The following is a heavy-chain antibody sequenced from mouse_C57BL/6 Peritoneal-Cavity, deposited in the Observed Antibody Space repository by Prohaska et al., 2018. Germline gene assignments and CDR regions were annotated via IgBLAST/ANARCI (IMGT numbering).Heavy chain of an antibody. CDR2: ITHSGET. CDR3: AGDRDGYWYFDV. Sequence: QMQLQESGPGLVKPSQSLFLTCSITGFPITSGYYWIWIRQSPGKPLEWLGYITHSGETFYNPSLQSPISITRETSKNQFFLQLNSVTTEDTAVYYCAGDRDGYWYFDVWGTVTTVTVSS. D-gene: IGHD2-3*01. CDR1: GFPITSGYY. V-gene: IGHV12-3*01. J-gene: IGHJ1*03.